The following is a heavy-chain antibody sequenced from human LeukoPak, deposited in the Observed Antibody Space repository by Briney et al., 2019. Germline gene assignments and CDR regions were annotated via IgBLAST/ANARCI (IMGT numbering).Heavy chain of an antibody. D-gene: IGHD1-26*01. CDR1: GFSFSGPW. Sequence: LSGGSLRLSCAPAGFSFSGPWMDWVRQPPGKGLEWGANIKLVGREKYCLGSVEGPFTISRDDAKRSLDLQMDSLRAEDTAIYYCAYRNNLDYWGQGTLVSVSS. CDR3: AYRNNLDY. V-gene: IGHV3-7*02. J-gene: IGHJ4*02. CDR2: IKLVGREK.